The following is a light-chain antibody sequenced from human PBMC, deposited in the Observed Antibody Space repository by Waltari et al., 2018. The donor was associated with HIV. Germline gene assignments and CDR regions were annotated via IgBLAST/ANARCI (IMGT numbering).Light chain of an antibody. CDR3: MQALQIGKT. V-gene: IGKV2-28*01. CDR1: QRLLYRNGSNY. CDR2: LGS. J-gene: IGKJ1*01. Sequence: IVMTQSPLSLSVTPGEPASNSCRSSQRLLYRNGSNYLDWYLQKPEQSPQVLIFLGSNRDSGVPDRFRVSGAGTDYTLKLVRVAAEDDGIYYCMQALQIGKTLGQGTKVEIK.